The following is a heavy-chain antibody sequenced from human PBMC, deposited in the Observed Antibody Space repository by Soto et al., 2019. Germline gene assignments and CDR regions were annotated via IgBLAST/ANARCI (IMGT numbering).Heavy chain of an antibody. V-gene: IGHV3-74*01. CDR2: IYTTT. Sequence: PGGSLRLSCAASGFTFSDYWMHWVRQRPGKGLVWLSRIYTTTNYADSVQGRFIISRDTARNTLYLQMNGLRDEDTAVYYCLRGASGYGNFDYWGRGILVTVSS. J-gene: IGHJ4*02. D-gene: IGHD5-12*01. CDR3: LRGASGYGNFDY. CDR1: GFTFSDYW.